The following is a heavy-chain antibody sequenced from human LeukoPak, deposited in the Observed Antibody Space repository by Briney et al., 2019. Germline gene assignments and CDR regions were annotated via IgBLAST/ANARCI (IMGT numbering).Heavy chain of an antibody. CDR1: TYSFTTYW. V-gene: IGHV5-51*01. J-gene: IGHJ6*02. CDR2: IYPSDSDT. CDR3: ARQTGYDYGMDV. Sequence: GESLKLSCKGSTYSFTTYWIGWVRQKPGRGLEWMGIIYPSDSDTRYNPSFQGQVPISVDKSITTAYLQWSSLRSSDTAIYYCARQTGYDYGMDVWGQGTTVTVSS.